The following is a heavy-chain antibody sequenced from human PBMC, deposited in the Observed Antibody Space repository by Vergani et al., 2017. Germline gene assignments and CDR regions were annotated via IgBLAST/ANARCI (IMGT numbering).Heavy chain of an antibody. Sequence: QVQLQESGPGLVKPSETLSLTCTVSGGSISSYYWSWIRQPPGKGLEWIGYIYYSGSTNYNPSLKSRVTISVDTSKNQFSLKLSSVTAADTAVYYCARLITMVRGVIGYFDYWGQGTLVTASS. J-gene: IGHJ4*02. CDR1: GGSISSYY. D-gene: IGHD3-10*01. V-gene: IGHV4-59*01. CDR3: ARLITMVRGVIGYFDY. CDR2: IYYSGST.